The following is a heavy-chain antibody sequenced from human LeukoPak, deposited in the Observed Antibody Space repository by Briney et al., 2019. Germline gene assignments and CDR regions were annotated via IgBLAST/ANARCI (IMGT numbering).Heavy chain of an antibody. CDR3: AKAEGKNPTGGRWLD. Sequence: GGSLRLSCAASGFTFSSYAMRWVRQAPGKGLEWVSYISSSGSTIYYADSVKGRFTISRDNAKNSLYLQMNSLRAEDTAVYYCAKAEGKNPTGGRWLDWGQGTLVTVSS. CDR1: GFTFSSYA. J-gene: IGHJ4*02. D-gene: IGHD6-19*01. CDR2: ISSSGSTI. V-gene: IGHV3-48*03.